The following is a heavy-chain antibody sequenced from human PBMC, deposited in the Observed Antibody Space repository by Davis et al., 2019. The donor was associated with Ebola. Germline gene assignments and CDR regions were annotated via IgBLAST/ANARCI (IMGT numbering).Heavy chain of an antibody. CDR1: GFTFSSYA. V-gene: IGHV3-48*01. J-gene: IGHJ4*02. CDR3: ARAPNLSSSGFFYGGGYLDY. D-gene: IGHD3-22*01. Sequence: GESLKISCAASGFTFSSYAMSWVRQAPGKGLEGVSYITSSGSSLYYADSVRGRFTISRDNSKNSLYLQMDSLRAEDTAVYYCARAPNLSSSGFFYGGGYLDYWGQGTLVTVSS. CDR2: ITSSGSSL.